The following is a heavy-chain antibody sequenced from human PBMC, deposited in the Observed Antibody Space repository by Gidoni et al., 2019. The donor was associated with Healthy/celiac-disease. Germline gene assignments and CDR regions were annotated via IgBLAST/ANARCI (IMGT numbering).Heavy chain of an antibody. CDR3: ARGGYGGIAVAGTAGWVNY. Sequence: QVQLVESGGGVVQPGRSLRLSCAASGFTFSSYGMHWVRPAPGKGLEWVAVIWYDGSNKYYADSVKGRFTISRDNSKNTLYLQMNSLRAEDTAVYYCARGGYGGIAVAGTAGWVNYWGQGTLVTVSS. CDR1: GFTFSSYG. CDR2: IWYDGSNK. D-gene: IGHD6-19*01. J-gene: IGHJ4*02. V-gene: IGHV3-33*01.